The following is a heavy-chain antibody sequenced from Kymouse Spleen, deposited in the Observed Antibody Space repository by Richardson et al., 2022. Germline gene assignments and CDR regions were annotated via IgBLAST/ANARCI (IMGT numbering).Heavy chain of an antibody. Sequence: QVQLVESGGGVVQPGRSLRLSCAASGFTFSSYGMHWVRQAPGKGLEWVAVIWYDGSNKYYADSVKGRFTISRDNSKNTLYLQMNSLRAEDTAVYYCARDTVSSTSCYAPYYYYYYGMDVWGQGTTVTVSS. CDR2: IWYDGSNK. CDR1: GFTFSSYG. CDR3: ARDTVSSTSCYAPYYYYYYGMDV. V-gene: IGHV3-33*01. D-gene: IGHD2-2*02. J-gene: IGHJ6*02.